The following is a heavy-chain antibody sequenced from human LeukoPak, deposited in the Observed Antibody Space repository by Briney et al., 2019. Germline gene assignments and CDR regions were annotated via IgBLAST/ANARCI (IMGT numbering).Heavy chain of an antibody. J-gene: IGHJ5*02. V-gene: IGHV4-39*01. CDR2: IYYSGNT. CDR3: ARVRGPDGWFAP. CDR1: GGSIDRSSYY. Sequence: SETLSLTCTVSGGSIDRSSYYWGWIRQPPGKGLEWIGSIYYSGNTYYNSSLKSRITISVNTTKNQLALKLSSVTAADTAVYYCARVRGPDGWFAPWGQGTLVSVSS.